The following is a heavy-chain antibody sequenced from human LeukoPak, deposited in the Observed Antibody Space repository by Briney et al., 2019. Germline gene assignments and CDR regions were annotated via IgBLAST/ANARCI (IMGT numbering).Heavy chain of an antibody. D-gene: IGHD1-26*01. Sequence: GGSLRPSCAASGFTFSSYTMHWVRQAPGKGLEWVAVISYDENNKYYADSVKGRFTISRDNSKNTLYLQMNRLRAEDTAVYYCAREVGGKLDYWGQGTLVTVSS. CDR3: AREVGGKLDY. J-gene: IGHJ4*02. V-gene: IGHV3-30-3*01. CDR2: ISYDENNK. CDR1: GFTFSSYT.